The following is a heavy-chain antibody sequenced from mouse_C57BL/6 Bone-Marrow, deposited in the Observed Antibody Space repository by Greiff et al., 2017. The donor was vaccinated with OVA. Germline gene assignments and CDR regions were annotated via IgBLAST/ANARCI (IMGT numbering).Heavy chain of an antibody. J-gene: IGHJ2*01. CDR3: GAWSLCYFGY. V-gene: IGHV1-55*01. CDR1: GYTFTSYW. CDR2: IYPGSGST. Sequence: QVQLKESGAELARPGASVKLSCKASGYTFTSYWITWVKQRPGQGLEWIGDIYPGSGSTNYNEKFKSKATLTVDTSSSTAYMQLSSLTSEDSAVYYCGAWSLCYFGYWGQGTTLTVSS. D-gene: IGHD6-5*01.